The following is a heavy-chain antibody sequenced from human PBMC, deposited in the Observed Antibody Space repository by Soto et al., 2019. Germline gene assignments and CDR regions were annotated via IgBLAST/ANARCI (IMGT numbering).Heavy chain of an antibody. CDR1: GGSLSRGDYY. CDR3: ARGSPGGDYYDSSGYDY. J-gene: IGHJ4*02. Sequence: PSETLSLTCTVSGGSLSRGDYYWSWIRQPPGKGLEWIGYIYYSGSTYYNPSLKSRVTISVDTSKNQFSLKLSSVTAADTAVYYCARGSPGGDYYDSSGYDYWGQGTLVTVSS. CDR2: IYYSGST. D-gene: IGHD3-22*01. V-gene: IGHV4-30-4*01.